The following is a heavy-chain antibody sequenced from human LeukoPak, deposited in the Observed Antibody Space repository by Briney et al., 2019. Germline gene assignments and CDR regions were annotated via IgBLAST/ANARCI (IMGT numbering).Heavy chain of an antibody. V-gene: IGHV3-53*01. CDR2: IYSGGST. J-gene: IGHJ4*02. CDR1: GFIVSSNY. Sequence: GGSLRLSCAASGFIVSSNYMSWVRQAPGKGLEWVSVIYSGGSTYFADSVKGRCTVSRDNSRNTVYLQVNSLTGEDTAVYYCAKGPSFGDSYFDYWGQGTLVTVSS. CDR3: AKGPSFGDSYFDY. D-gene: IGHD3-10*01.